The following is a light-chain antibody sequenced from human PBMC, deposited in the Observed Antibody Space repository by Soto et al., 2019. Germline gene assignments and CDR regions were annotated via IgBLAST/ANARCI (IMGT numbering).Light chain of an antibody. J-gene: IGKJ3*01. V-gene: IGKV3-20*01. CDR2: DGS. CDR3: QQYGSSPPGT. Sequence: EIVLTQSPGNLSLSPGERATLSCRASQSVSSNYLAWYQQKPGQAPRLLIYDGSIRATGIPDRFSGSGSGTDFSLTIRRLGPEDFAVYYCQQYGSSPPGTFGPGTKVDIK. CDR1: QSVSSNY.